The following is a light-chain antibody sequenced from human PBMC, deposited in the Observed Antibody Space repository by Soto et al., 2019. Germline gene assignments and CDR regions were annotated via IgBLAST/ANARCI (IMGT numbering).Light chain of an antibody. J-gene: IGKJ1*01. CDR2: MAS. V-gene: IGKV1-5*03. CDR1: QSISSW. Sequence: DIQMTQSPSTLSASVADRVTITCRASQSISSWLAWYQQKPGKVPKLLIYMASSLESGVPSRFSGSGSGTEFTLTISSLQPDDFATYYCQQYKSYSRTFGQGTKVEIK. CDR3: QQYKSYSRT.